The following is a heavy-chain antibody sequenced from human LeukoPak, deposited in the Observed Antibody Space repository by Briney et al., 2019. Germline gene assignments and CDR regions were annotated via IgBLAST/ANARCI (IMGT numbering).Heavy chain of an antibody. V-gene: IGHV1-69*13. Sequence: SVKGSCKASGGTFSSYAISWVRQAPGQGLEWMGGIIPIFGTANYAQKFQGRVTITADESTSTAYMELSSLRSEDTAVYYCARLWGIAVAGIYYFDYWGQGTLVTVSS. CDR3: ARLWGIAVAGIYYFDY. D-gene: IGHD6-19*01. J-gene: IGHJ4*02. CDR2: IIPIFGTA. CDR1: GGTFSSYA.